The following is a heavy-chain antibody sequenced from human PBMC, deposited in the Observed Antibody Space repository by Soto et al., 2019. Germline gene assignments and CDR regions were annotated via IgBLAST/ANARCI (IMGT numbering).Heavy chain of an antibody. Sequence: WQTLSLTCAISGDSVSSNSAAWNWIRQSPSRGLEWLWRTYYRSRWYSDYAGSLKSRITINPDTSSNQFSLQLHSVSPEGTAVYYCARDRRSGTYNFNWFDPWGQGTLVTVSS. D-gene: IGHD1-26*01. V-gene: IGHV6-1*01. CDR3: ARDRRSGTYNFNWFDP. CDR1: GDSVSSNSAA. CDR2: TYYRSRWYS. J-gene: IGHJ5*02.